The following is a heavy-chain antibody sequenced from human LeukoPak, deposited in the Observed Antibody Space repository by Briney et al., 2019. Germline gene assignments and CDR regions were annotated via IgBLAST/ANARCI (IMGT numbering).Heavy chain of an antibody. CDR1: GGSISSGSYY. Sequence: SETLSLTCTVSGGSISSGSYYWSWIRQPAGKGLEWIGRIYTSGGTNYNPSLKSRVTISVDTSKNQFSLKLSSVTAADTAVYYCARGGNWNDGFNIWGQGTSVTVSS. J-gene: IGHJ3*02. CDR2: IYTSGGT. CDR3: ARGGNWNDGFNI. D-gene: IGHD1-1*01. V-gene: IGHV4-61*02.